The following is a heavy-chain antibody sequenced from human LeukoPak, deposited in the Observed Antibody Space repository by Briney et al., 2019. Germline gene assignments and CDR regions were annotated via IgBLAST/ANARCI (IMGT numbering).Heavy chain of an antibody. J-gene: IGHJ3*01. Sequence: RPSETLSLTCTVSGGSISSYYWSWIRQPPGKGREWSGYIYHSGSTYYNPSLKSRVTISVDRSKNQFSLKMSSVTAADTDVYYCARGPRYSGRLGIDAFDLWGQGTMVTVSS. V-gene: IGHV4-59*12. CDR3: ARGPRYSGRLGIDAFDL. D-gene: IGHD1-26*01. CDR1: GGSISSYY. CDR2: IYHSGST.